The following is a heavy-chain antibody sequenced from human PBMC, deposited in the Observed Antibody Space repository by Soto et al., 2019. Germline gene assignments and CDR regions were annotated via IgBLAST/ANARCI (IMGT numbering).Heavy chain of an antibody. Sequence: QVRLVQSGPEVKKPAASVKVSCKASGYTFSSSAVTRVRQAPGQGGEWMGWISSSGVTNYAQNFQGRVTLTVDSSTTTAYMEVRSLSSADTGICYCARDHGGYGTFDYWGQGALVTVSS. CDR3: ARDHGGYGTFDY. D-gene: IGHD5-18*01. J-gene: IGHJ4*02. CDR2: ISSSGVT. CDR1: GYTFSSSA. V-gene: IGHV1-18*04.